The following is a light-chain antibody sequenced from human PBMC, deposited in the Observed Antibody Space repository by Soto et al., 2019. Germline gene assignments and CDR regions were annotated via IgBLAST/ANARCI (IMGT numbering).Light chain of an antibody. J-gene: IGKJ1*01. CDR1: QRVNSR. V-gene: IGKV3-20*01. CDR3: QQYGSSSWT. Sequence: EIVLTQSPATLSLSPWERATLSCRASQRVNSRLAWYQHKPGQTPRLLIYGASSRATGIPDRFSGSGSGTDFSLTISRMEPEDFAVYYCQQYGSSSWTFGQGTKVDIK. CDR2: GAS.